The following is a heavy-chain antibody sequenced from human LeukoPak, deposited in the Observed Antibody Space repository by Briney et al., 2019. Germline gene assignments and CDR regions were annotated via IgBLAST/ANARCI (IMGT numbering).Heavy chain of an antibody. Sequence: PSETLSLTCTVSGGSISSNYWSWIRRPPGKGLEWIGYIYYSGSANYNPSLESRVTLSVDTSKNQFSLKLSSVTAADTAIYYCAREYYGSGNSSASHSDYWGQGTLVTVSS. D-gene: IGHD3-10*01. CDR1: GGSISSNY. J-gene: IGHJ4*02. V-gene: IGHV4-59*01. CDR3: AREYYGSGNSSASHSDY. CDR2: IYYSGSA.